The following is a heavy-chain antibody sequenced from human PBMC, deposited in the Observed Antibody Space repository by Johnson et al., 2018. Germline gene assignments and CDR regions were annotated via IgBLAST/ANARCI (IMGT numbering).Heavy chain of an antibody. CDR2: ISSAGSNK. CDR1: GFTFSNYG. CDR3: AKDLAPVHSYYYVSGGYDLDAFDI. D-gene: IGHD3-22*01. Sequence: QVQLVESGGGVVQPGRSXKLSCAASGFTFSNYGVHWVRPAPGRGLEWVALISSAGSNKYYLDSVQGRFTISRDKSKNTLFLHTNSLRADDTALYYCAKDLAPVHSYYYVSGGYDLDAFDIWGQGTMVTVSS. V-gene: IGHV3-30*18. J-gene: IGHJ3*02.